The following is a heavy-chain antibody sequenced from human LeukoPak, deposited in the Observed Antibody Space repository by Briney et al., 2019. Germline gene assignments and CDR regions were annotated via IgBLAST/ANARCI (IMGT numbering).Heavy chain of an antibody. Sequence: PGGSLRLSCAASGFTFDDYGMSWVRQAPGKGLEWVSGINWNGGSTGYADSVKGRFTTSRGNAKNSLYLQMNSLRAEGTAVYYCARTAYGSGSVQYWGQGTLVTVSS. J-gene: IGHJ4*02. CDR1: GFTFDDYG. D-gene: IGHD3-10*01. V-gene: IGHV3-20*04. CDR2: INWNGGST. CDR3: ARTAYGSGSVQY.